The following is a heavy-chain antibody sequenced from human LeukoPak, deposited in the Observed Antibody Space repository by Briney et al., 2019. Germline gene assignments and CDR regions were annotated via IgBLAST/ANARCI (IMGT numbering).Heavy chain of an antibody. CDR1: GGSISSGGYY. D-gene: IGHD3-22*01. Sequence: SQTLSLTCTVSGGSISSGGYYWSWIRQHPGKGLEWIGYIYYSGSTYYNPSLKSRVTISVDTSKNQFSLKLSSVTAADTGVYYCARGYVYYYDGSGYDGHYFDYWGQGTLVTVSS. CDR3: ARGYVYYYDGSGYDGHYFDY. V-gene: IGHV4-31*03. CDR2: IYYSGST. J-gene: IGHJ4*02.